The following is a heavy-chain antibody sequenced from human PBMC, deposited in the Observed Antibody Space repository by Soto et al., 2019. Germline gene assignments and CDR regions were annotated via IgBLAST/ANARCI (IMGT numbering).Heavy chain of an antibody. J-gene: IGHJ5*02. CDR2: IKYSGDT. CDR3: ARAYYDFWSGYWRWFDP. CDR1: DGSFNGYF. V-gene: IGHV4-34*01. Sequence: SETLSLTCAVYDGSFNGYFWTWIRQPPGKGLEWIGEIKYSGDTNYNASLKSRVTISVDTSKNQFSLKLSSMTAADTAVYYCARAYYDFWSGYWRWFDPWGQGTLVTVSS. D-gene: IGHD3-3*01.